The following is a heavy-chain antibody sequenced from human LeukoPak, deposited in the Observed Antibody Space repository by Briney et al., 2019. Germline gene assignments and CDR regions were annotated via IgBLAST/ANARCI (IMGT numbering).Heavy chain of an antibody. V-gene: IGHV1-18*01. Sequence: ASVKVSCKASGYTFTTYGITWVRQAPGQGLERMGWISAYNGSTNYAQKLQGRVTMTTDTSTSTAYMELRSLRSDDTAVYYCARALVDGYKELGYWGQGTLVTVSS. CDR1: GYTFTTYG. CDR2: ISAYNGST. CDR3: ARALVDGYKELGY. D-gene: IGHD5-24*01. J-gene: IGHJ4*02.